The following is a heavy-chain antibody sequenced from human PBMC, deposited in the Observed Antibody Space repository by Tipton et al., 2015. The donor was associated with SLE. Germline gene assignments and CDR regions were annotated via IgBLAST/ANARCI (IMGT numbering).Heavy chain of an antibody. V-gene: IGHV4-34*01. D-gene: IGHD5-12*01. CDR2: IDHSGST. Sequence: KPSETLSLICAVYGGSFSGYCWSWIRQPPGKGLEWIGEIDHSGSTNYNPSLKSRVTISLDTSKNQFSLRLSSVTAADTAVYYCARCGYRYVSVAFYMWAPGTMVTVSS. CDR3: ARCGYRYVSVAFYM. CDR1: GGSFSGYC. J-gene: IGHJ3*02.